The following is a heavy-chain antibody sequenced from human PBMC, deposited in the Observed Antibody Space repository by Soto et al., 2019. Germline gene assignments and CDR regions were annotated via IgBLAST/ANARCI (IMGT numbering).Heavy chain of an antibody. Sequence: SETLSLTCTVSGGSITSRGYYWSWIRQHPGKGLEWIGNIYHSGSTYYNPSLKSRLTISVDTSKSQFSLNLNSVTAADTAVYYFARGPVVAAQHWGQGTLVTVSS. V-gene: IGHV4-31*03. CDR1: GGSITSRGYY. CDR3: ARGPVVAAQH. J-gene: IGHJ4*02. CDR2: IYHSGST. D-gene: IGHD2-15*01.